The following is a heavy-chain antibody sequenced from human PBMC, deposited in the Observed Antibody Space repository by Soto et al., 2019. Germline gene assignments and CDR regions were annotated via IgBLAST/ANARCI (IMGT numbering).Heavy chain of an antibody. V-gene: IGHV3-23*01. CDR2: ISGSGGST. D-gene: IGHD3-10*01. Sequence: GGSLRLSCAASGFTFSSYAMSWVRQAPGKGLEWVSAISGSGGSTYYADSVKGRFTISRDNSKNTLYLQMNSLRAEDTAVYYCAKDRGLLDDYGSDHSSYWGQGTLVTVSS. CDR1: GFTFSSYA. J-gene: IGHJ4*02. CDR3: AKDRGLLDDYGSDHSSY.